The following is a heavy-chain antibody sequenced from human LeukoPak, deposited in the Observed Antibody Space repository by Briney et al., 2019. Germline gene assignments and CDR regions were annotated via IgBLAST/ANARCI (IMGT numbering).Heavy chain of an antibody. CDR2: INHSGST. Sequence: SETLSLTCAVYGGSFSGYYWSWIRQPPGKGLEWIGEINHSGSTNYNPSLKSRVTISVDTSKNQFSLKLSSVTAADTAVYYCARVGRLHYYYYYYYMDVWGKGTTVTVSS. V-gene: IGHV4-34*01. CDR3: ARVGRLHYYYYYYYMDV. D-gene: IGHD5-12*01. J-gene: IGHJ6*03. CDR1: GGSFSGYY.